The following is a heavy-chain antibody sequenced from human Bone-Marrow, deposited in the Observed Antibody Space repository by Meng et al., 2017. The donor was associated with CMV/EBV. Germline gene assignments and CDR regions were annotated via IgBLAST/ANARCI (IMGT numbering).Heavy chain of an antibody. V-gene: IGHV2-5*01. Sequence: SGPTLVKPTQTLTLTCTFSGFSLSTSGVGVGWIRQPPGKALEWLALIYWNDDKRYSPSLKSRLTITKDTSKNQVVLTMTNMDPVDTATYYCAHRLGTFGGVIVDYFDYWGQGTLVTVSS. CDR3: AHRLGTFGGVIVDYFDY. J-gene: IGHJ4*02. D-gene: IGHD3-16*02. CDR2: IYWNDDK. CDR1: GFSLSTSGVG.